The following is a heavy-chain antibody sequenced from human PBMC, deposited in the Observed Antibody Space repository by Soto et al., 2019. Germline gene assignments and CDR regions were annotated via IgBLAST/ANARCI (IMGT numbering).Heavy chain of an antibody. CDR2: IYHSGST. D-gene: IGHD1-1*01. CDR3: ARGGGWKGYYYYGMDV. J-gene: IGHJ6*02. Sequence: SETLSLTCAVSGGSISSSNWWSWVRQPPGKGLEWIGEIYHSGSTNYNPSLKSRVTISVDKSKNQFSLKLSSVTAADTAVYYCARGGGWKGYYYYGMDVWGQGTTATVSS. CDR1: GGSISSSNW. V-gene: IGHV4-4*02.